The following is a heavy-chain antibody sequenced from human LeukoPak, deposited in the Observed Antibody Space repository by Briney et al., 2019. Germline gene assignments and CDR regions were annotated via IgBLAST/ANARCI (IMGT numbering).Heavy chain of an antibody. CDR2: IYYSGST. CDR1: GGSISSSSSY. D-gene: IGHD3-9*01. CDR3: ARHRFFDLLSPFDY. Sequence: PSETLSLTCTVSGGSISSSSSYWGWIRQPPGKGLEWIGGIYYSGSTYYNPSLKSRVTISVDTAKNQFSLKLSSVTAADTAVYYCARHRFFDLLSPFDYWGQGTLVTVSS. J-gene: IGHJ4*02. V-gene: IGHV4-39*01.